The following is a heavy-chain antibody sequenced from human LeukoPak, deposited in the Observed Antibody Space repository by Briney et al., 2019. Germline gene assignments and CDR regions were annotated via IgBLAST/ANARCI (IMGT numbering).Heavy chain of an antibody. CDR2: IYYSGST. V-gene: IGHV4-39*01. D-gene: IGHD5-18*01. CDR3: ASSVDTAMAASGVFDY. J-gene: IGHJ4*02. CDR1: GGSISSSSYY. Sequence: SETLSLTCTVSGGSISSSSYYWGWIRQPPGKGLEWIGSIYYSGSTYYNPSLKSRVTISVDTSKNQFSLKLSSVTAADTAVYYCASSVDTAMAASGVFDYWGQGTLVTVSS.